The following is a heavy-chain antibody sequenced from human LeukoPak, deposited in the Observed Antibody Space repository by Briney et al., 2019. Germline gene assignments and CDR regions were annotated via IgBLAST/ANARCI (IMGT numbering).Heavy chain of an antibody. CDR1: GGSISSYY. J-gene: IGHJ4*02. V-gene: IGHV4-59*01. Sequence: SETLSLTCTVSGGSISSYYWSWIRQPPGKGLEWIGYIYYSGSTNYNPSLKSRVTISVDTSKNQFSLKLSSVTAADTAVYYCARTTRDGYHRFDYWGQGTLVTVSS. D-gene: IGHD5-24*01. CDR2: IYYSGST. CDR3: ARTTRDGYHRFDY.